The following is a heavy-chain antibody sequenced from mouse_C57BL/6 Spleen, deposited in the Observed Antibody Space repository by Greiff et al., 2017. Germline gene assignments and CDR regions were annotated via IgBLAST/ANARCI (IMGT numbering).Heavy chain of an antibody. D-gene: IGHD1-1*01. CDR2: IDPSDSET. CDR3: ARRYYYGPFDY. Sequence: QVQLQQPGAELVRPGSSVKLSCKASGYTFTSYWMHWVKQRPIQGLEWIGNIDPSDSETHYNQKFKDKATLTVDKSSSTAYMQLSSLTSEDSAVYYCARRYYYGPFDYWGQGTTLTVSS. J-gene: IGHJ2*01. V-gene: IGHV1-52*01. CDR1: GYTFTSYW.